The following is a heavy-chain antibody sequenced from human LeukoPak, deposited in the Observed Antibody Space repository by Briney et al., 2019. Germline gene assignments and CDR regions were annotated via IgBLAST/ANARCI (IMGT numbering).Heavy chain of an antibody. CDR3: ASMAAAGNFDY. D-gene: IGHD6-13*01. Sequence: GTSLRPSCAASGFTFSAHAMHWVRQAPGKGLEWVAIIWYDGSNKYYADSVKGRFTISRDNSKNTLYLQMNSLRAEDTAVYYCASMAAAGNFDYWGQGTLVTVSS. CDR1: GFTFSAHA. J-gene: IGHJ4*02. V-gene: IGHV3-30*19. CDR2: IWYDGSNK.